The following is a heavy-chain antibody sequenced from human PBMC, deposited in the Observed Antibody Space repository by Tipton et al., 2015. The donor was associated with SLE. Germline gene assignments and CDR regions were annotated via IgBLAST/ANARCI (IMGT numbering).Heavy chain of an antibody. V-gene: IGHV4-59*01. CDR2: IYYSGST. CDR1: GGSISSYY. D-gene: IGHD1-14*01. J-gene: IGHJ2*01. CDR3: AAQPVAGLGYFDL. Sequence: TLSLTCTVSGGSISSYYWSWIRQPPGKGLEWIGYIYYSGSTNYNPSLKSRVTISVDTSKNQFSLKLSSVTAADTAVYYCAAQPVAGLGYFDLWGRGTLVTVSS.